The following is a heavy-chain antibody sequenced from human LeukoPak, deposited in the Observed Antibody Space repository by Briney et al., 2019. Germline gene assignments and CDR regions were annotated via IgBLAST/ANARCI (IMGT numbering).Heavy chain of an antibody. Sequence: SQTLSLTCAISGDSVSSNSAAWNWIRQSPSRGLEWLGRTYYRSKWYNDYAVSVKSRITINPDTSKNQFSLKLSSVTAADTAVYYCARDLDWLFDYWGQGTLVTVSS. V-gene: IGHV6-1*01. D-gene: IGHD3/OR15-3a*01. CDR1: GDSVSSNSAA. CDR3: ARDLDWLFDY. J-gene: IGHJ4*02. CDR2: TYYRSKWYN.